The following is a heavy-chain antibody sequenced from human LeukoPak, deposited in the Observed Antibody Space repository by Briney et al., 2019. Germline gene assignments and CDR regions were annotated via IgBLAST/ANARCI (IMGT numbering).Heavy chain of an antibody. D-gene: IGHD6-6*01. Sequence: SVKVSCKASGYTFMTYGFSGVRQAPGRGLEGVGRTSTFNGNTYCAQNLQGRLTMTTDTSTSTAYMEVTNLRSDDTALYYCARDRYEDSSSRVFDYWGQGTLVTVSS. V-gene: IGHV1-18*01. CDR2: TSTFNGNT. CDR3: ARDRYEDSSSRVFDY. CDR1: GYTFMTYG. J-gene: IGHJ4*02.